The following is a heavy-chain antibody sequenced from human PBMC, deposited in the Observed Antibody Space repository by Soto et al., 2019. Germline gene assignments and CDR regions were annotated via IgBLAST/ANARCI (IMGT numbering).Heavy chain of an antibody. CDR2: IWYDGSNK. CDR1: GFTFSSYG. CDR3: SRDYGRTGLY. V-gene: IGHV3-33*01. Sequence: QVQLVESGGGVVQPGRSLRLSCAASGFTFSSYGMHWVRQAPGKGLEWVAVIWYDGSNKYYADSVKGRFTISRDNSKNKLYLQMNSLRAEDTAVYYCSRDYGRTGLYWGQGTLVTVSS. J-gene: IGHJ4*02. D-gene: IGHD2-21*01.